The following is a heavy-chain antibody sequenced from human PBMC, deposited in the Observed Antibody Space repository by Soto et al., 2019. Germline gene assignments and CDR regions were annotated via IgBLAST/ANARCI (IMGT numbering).Heavy chain of an antibody. CDR2: ISGSGGST. D-gene: IGHD3-10*01. V-gene: IGHV3-23*01. J-gene: IGHJ6*02. CDR3: AKCGSGSYYYYGMDV. CDR1: GFTFSSYA. Sequence: GGSLRLSCAASGFTFSSYAMSWVRQAPGKGLEWVSAISGSGGSTYYADSVKGRFTISRDNSKNTLYLQMNSLRAEDTAVYYCAKCGSGSYYYYGMDVWGQGTTVTVSS.